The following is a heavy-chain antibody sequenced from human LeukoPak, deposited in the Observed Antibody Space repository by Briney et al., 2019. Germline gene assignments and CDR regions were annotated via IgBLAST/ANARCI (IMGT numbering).Heavy chain of an antibody. D-gene: IGHD1-7*01. V-gene: IGHV4-59*01. CDR3: ARDNELLLDH. J-gene: IGHJ4*02. CDR2: IYYSGST. Sequence: SETLSLTCTVSDGSISSYYWSWIRQPPGKRLEWIGYIYYSGSTNYNPSLKSRVTISVDTSKNQFSLKLSSVTTADTAVYFCARDNELLLDHWGQGTLVTVSS. CDR1: DGSISSYY.